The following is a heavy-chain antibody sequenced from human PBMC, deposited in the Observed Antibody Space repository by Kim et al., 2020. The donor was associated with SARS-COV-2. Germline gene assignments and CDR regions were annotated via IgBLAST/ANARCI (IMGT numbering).Heavy chain of an antibody. Sequence: GGSLRLSCTASGFTFGDYAMSWVRQAPGKGLEWVGFIRSKAYGGTTEYAASVKGRFTISRDDSKSIAYLQMNSLKTEDTAVYYCTRGNTIFGVVIHYWGQGTLVTVSS. CDR1: GFTFGDYA. CDR3: TRGNTIFGVVIHY. V-gene: IGHV3-49*04. D-gene: IGHD3-3*01. J-gene: IGHJ4*02. CDR2: IRSKAYGGTT.